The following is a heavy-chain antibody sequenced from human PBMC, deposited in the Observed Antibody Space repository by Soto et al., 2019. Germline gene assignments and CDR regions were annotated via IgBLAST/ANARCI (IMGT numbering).Heavy chain of an antibody. J-gene: IGHJ4*02. CDR2: IKSKADGGTT. CDR1: GFIFSNAW. V-gene: IGHV3-15*07. CDR3: TTDCCINMPIVRFDY. Sequence: PGGSLRLSCAASGFIFSNAWIHWVRQAPGKGLEWVGRIKSKADGGTTDFAAPAKGRFAISRDDSKNMMYMEMSSLRTEDTAVYYCTTDCCINMPIVRFDYWGQGTLVTVSS. D-gene: IGHD2-2*01.